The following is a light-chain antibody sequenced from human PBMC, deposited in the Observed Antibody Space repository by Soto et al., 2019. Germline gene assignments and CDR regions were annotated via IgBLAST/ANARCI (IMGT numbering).Light chain of an antibody. CDR1: SSNIGSNH. Sequence: QSVLTQPPSASGTPGQRVTISCSGSSSNIGSNHVSWYHQLPGTAPKLLIYNSNQRPSGVPDRFSGSKSGTSASLAISGLRSDDEADYYCAAWDDSLSGPVFGGGTQLTVL. CDR3: AAWDDSLSGPV. V-gene: IGLV1-47*02. J-gene: IGLJ2*01. CDR2: NSN.